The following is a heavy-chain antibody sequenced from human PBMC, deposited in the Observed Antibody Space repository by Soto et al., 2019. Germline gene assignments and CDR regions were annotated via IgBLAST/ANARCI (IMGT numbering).Heavy chain of an antibody. J-gene: IGHJ3*02. D-gene: IGHD3-22*01. CDR1: GYTFTSYG. CDR2: ISAYNGNT. Sequence: ASVKVSCKASGYTFTSYGISWVRQAPGQGLEWMGWISAYNGNTNYAQKLQGRVTMTTDTSTSTAYMELRSLRPDDTAVYYCARDGTYYYDSSHKAHDAFDIWGQGTMVTVSS. V-gene: IGHV1-18*04. CDR3: ARDGTYYYDSSHKAHDAFDI.